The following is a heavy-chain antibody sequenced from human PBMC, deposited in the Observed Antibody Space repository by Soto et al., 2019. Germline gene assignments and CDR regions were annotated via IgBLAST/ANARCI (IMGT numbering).Heavy chain of an antibody. J-gene: IGHJ6*02. CDR2: IYSGGST. Sequence: EVQLVESGGGLVQPGGSLRLSCAASGFTVSSNYMSWVRQAPGKGLEWVSVIYSGGSTYYAASVKGRFTISRDNSKNTLYLQMNSLRAEDTAVYYCARREYYYDSSGQYYYYYGMDVWGQGTTVTVSS. V-gene: IGHV3-66*04. CDR1: GFTVSSNY. CDR3: ARREYYYDSSGQYYYYYGMDV. D-gene: IGHD3-22*01.